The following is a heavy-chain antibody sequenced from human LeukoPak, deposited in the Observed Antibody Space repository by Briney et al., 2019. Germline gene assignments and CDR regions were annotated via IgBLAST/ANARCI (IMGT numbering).Heavy chain of an antibody. CDR1: GASMSTSSHY. V-gene: IGHV4-39*01. Sequence: SETLSLTCNVSGASMSTSSHYWGWIRLPPGKGLEWIGSTHYGGNTYYNPSLNSRVTISVDTSKKQFSLKLTSVTAADTAVYYCAGRVGATIWTGMEFWGQGTLVTVSS. CDR3: AGRVGATIWTGMEF. CDR2: THYGGNT. J-gene: IGHJ4*02. D-gene: IGHD1-26*01.